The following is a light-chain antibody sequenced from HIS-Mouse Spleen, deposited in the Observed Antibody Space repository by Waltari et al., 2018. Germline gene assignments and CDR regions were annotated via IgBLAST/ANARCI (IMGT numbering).Light chain of an antibody. CDR3: QTWGPVV. V-gene: IGLV4-69*01. CDR2: LNSDGSH. Sequence: QLVLTQSPSASASLGASVKLTCTLSSGHSSYAIAWHQQQPEKGPRYLMKLNSDGSHSKGDGIPDRFSGSSSGAERYLTISSLQSEDEADYYGQTWGPVVFGGGTKLTVL. J-gene: IGLJ2*01. CDR1: SGHSSYA.